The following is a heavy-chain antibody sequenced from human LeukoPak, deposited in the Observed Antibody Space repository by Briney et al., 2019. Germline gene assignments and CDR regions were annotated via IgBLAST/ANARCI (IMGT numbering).Heavy chain of an antibody. CDR2: IIPILGIA. Sequence: SVKVSCKASGGTFSSYAISWVRQAPGQGLEWMGRIIPILGIANYAQKFQDRVTITADKSTSTAYMELSSLRSEDTAVYYCARDKEGMDVWGQGTTVTVSS. CDR3: ARDKEGMDV. J-gene: IGHJ6*02. CDR1: GGTFSSYA. V-gene: IGHV1-69*04.